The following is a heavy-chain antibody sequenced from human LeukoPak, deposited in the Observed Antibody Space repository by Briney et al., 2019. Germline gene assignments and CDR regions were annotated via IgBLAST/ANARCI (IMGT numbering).Heavy chain of an antibody. CDR3: AGDRGGRWCGGLLSSE. J-gene: IGHJ4*02. Sequence: SQTLSLTCTVSGGSISSGSYYWSWIRQPAGKGLEWIGRIYTSGSTNYNPSLKSRVTISVDTSKNQFSLKLSSVTAADTAVYYCAGDRGGRWCGGLLSSEWGQGTLVTVSS. V-gene: IGHV4-61*02. CDR2: IYTSGST. CDR1: GGSISSGSYY. D-gene: IGHD3-10*01.